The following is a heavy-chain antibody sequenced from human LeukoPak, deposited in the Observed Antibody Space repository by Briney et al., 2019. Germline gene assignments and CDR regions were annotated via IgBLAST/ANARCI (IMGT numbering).Heavy chain of an antibody. Sequence: PSETLSLTCTAAGGSISTHYWSWLHQAPGKRLELVSAISGSGGSTYYADSENGRFTISNDNSKNTLQLQISSLSAEDTAVYYCAKGVTYYYDSSGYFDYWGQGTLVTVSS. CDR1: GGSISTHY. D-gene: IGHD3-22*01. CDR2: ISGSGGST. V-gene: IGHV3-23*01. CDR3: AKGVTYYYDSSGYFDY. J-gene: IGHJ4*02.